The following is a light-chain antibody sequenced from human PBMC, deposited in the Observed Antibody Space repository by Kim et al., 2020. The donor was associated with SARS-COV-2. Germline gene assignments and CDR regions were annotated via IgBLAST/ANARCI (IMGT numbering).Light chain of an antibody. CDR1: KLGDKY. J-gene: IGLJ1*01. Sequence: SGTPRQTARITCSGDKLGDKYACWYQQKPGQSPVLVIYQDSKRPSGIPERFSGSNSGNTATLTISGTQAMDEADYYCQAWDSSTEVFGTGTKVTVL. CDR3: QAWDSSTEV. V-gene: IGLV3-1*01. CDR2: QDS.